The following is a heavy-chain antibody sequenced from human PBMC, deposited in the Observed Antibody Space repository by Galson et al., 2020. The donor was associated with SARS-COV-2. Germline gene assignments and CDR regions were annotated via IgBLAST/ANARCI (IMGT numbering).Heavy chain of an antibody. CDR3: ARDPVHYYDSSGYYYVYYYYYYMDV. CDR1: GFTFSSYA. D-gene: IGHD3-22*01. J-gene: IGHJ6*03. V-gene: IGHV3-30*01. Sequence: GGSLRLSCAASGFTFSSYAMHWVRQAPGKGLEWVAVISYDGSNKYYADSVKGRFTISRDNSKNTLYLQMNSLRAEDTAVYYCARDPVHYYDSSGYYYVYYYYYYMDVWGKGTTVTVSS. CDR2: ISYDGSNK.